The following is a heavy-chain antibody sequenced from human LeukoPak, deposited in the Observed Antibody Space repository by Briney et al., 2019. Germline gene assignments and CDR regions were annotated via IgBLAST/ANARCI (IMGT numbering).Heavy chain of an antibody. Sequence: SETLSLTCAVYGVSFSGYYWSWIRQPPGKGLEWIGEINHSGSTNYNPSLKSRVTISVDTSKNQFSLKLSSVTAADTAVYYCARAAGAMDFDYWGQGTLVTVSS. V-gene: IGHV4-34*01. CDR3: ARAAGAMDFDY. CDR1: GVSFSGYY. J-gene: IGHJ4*02. D-gene: IGHD1-26*01. CDR2: INHSGST.